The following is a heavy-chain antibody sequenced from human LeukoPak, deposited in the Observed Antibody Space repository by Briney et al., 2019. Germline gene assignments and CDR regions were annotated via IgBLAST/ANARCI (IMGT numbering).Heavy chain of an antibody. CDR1: GFTFSSYA. D-gene: IGHD6-13*01. Sequence: GRSLRLSCAASGFTFSSYAMHWVRQAPGKGLEWVAVISYDGSNKYYADSVKGRFTISRDNSKNTLYLQMNSLRAEDTAVYYCARESLAAAGTYFDYWGQGTLVTVSS. CDR3: ARESLAAAGTYFDY. CDR2: ISYDGSNK. V-gene: IGHV3-30*04. J-gene: IGHJ4*02.